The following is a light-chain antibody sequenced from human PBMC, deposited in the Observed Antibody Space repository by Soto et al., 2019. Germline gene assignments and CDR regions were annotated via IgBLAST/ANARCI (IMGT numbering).Light chain of an antibody. CDR1: SGHSGYI. J-gene: IGLJ2*01. CDR2: LEGSGSY. CDR3: ETWDSNTVV. V-gene: IGLV4-60*03. Sequence: QPVLTQSSSASASLGSSVKLTCTLDSGHSGYIIAWHQQQPGKAPRYLMNLEGSGSYNKGSGVPDRCSGSSSGADRYLTISNLQSEDEADYYCETWDSNTVVFGGGTKLTVL.